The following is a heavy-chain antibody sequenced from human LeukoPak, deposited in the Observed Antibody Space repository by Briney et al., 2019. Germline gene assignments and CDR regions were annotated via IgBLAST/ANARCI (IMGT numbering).Heavy chain of an antibody. J-gene: IGHJ4*02. CDR3: ARRPGEYGGNGFDN. CDR1: GDSISSSSYY. CDR2: IYYSGST. D-gene: IGHD4-23*01. V-gene: IGHV4-39*01. Sequence: SETLSLTCTVSGDSISSSSYYWAWIRQPPGKGLEWIGSIYYSGSTHYNPSLKSRVTISVDTSKNQFSLKLSSVTAADTAVYYCARRPGEYGGNGFDNWGQGTLVTVSS.